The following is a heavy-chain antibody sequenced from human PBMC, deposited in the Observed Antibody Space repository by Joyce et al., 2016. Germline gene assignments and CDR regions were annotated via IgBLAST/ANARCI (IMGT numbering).Heavy chain of an antibody. D-gene: IGHD3-10*01. CDR3: ATEYFDSGSYFDC. CDR1: GYILTKLS. V-gene: IGHV1-24*01. CDR2: CNAEDGET. J-gene: IGHJ5*01. Sequence: QVQLVQSGTEVKKPGASVKVSCKVSGYILTKLSMHWVRQAPGKGLECLGGCNAEDGETTYAQEFQGRVSMAKDTSTDTAYMELSSLTSEDTAVYYCATEYFDSGSYFDCWGQGTLVTVSS.